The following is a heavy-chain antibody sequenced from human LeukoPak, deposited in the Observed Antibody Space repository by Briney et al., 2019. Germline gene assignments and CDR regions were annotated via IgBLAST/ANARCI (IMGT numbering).Heavy chain of an antibody. CDR3: AREGAAAGSFFDY. V-gene: IGHV4-39*07. J-gene: IGHJ4*02. CDR2: IYYSGST. Sequence: PSETLSLTCTVSGGSISSSSYYWGWIRQPPGKGLEWIGSIYYSGSTYYNPSLKSRVTISVDTSKNQFSLQLNSVTPEDTAIYYCAREGAAAGSFFDYWGQGTLVTVSS. D-gene: IGHD6-13*01. CDR1: GGSISSSSYY.